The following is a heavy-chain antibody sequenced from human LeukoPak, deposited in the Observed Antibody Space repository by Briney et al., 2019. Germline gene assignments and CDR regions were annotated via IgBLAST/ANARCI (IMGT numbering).Heavy chain of an antibody. CDR2: IYHSGST. V-gene: IGHV4-30-2*01. Sequence: SETLSLTCTVSGGSISSGGYYWSWIRQPPGKGLEWIGYIYHSGSTYYNPSLKSRVTISVDRSKNQFSLKLSSVTAADTAVYYCARVNQPDQLPYVRRLRNYYMDVWGKGTTITVSS. J-gene: IGHJ6*03. CDR3: ARVNQPDQLPYVRRLRNYYMDV. D-gene: IGHD2-2*01. CDR1: GGSISSGGYY.